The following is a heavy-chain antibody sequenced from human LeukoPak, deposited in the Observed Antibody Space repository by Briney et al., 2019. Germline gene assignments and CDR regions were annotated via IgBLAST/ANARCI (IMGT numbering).Heavy chain of an antibody. CDR3: AKTLRDLEWLTGELDV. J-gene: IGHJ6*02. D-gene: IGHD3-3*01. Sequence: GGSLRLSCAASGFGFDNYAMSWVRQTPGEGLEWVSAIGGSGSDASYTDSVKGRFTISRDNSKSTLYLQMNSLRAEDTAVYHCAKTLRDLEWLTGELDVWGQGTAVTVSS. CDR1: GFGFDNYA. V-gene: IGHV3-23*01. CDR2: IGGSGSDA.